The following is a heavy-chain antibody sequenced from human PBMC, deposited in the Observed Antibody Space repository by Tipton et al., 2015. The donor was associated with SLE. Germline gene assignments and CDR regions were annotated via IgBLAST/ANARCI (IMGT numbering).Heavy chain of an antibody. V-gene: IGHV3-23*03. CDR3: AKRFWSGFIDY. D-gene: IGHD3-3*01. J-gene: IGHJ4*02. CDR2: IYRDGGST. Sequence: SLRLSCAASGFTFSSYAMAWVRQAPGKGLEWVSLIYRDGGSTYYADSVKGRLTISRDNSKNTLYLQMNSLRAEDTAVYYCAKRFWSGFIDYWGQGTLVTISS. CDR1: GFTFSSYA.